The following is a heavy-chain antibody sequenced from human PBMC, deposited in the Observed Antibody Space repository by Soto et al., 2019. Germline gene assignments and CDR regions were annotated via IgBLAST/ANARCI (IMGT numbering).Heavy chain of an antibody. V-gene: IGHV1-69*02. J-gene: IGHJ5*02. CDR3: ARAAPGNSSSWYWFDP. CDR2: IIPILGIA. D-gene: IGHD6-13*01. CDR1: GGTFSSYT. Sequence: QVQLVQSGAEVKKPGSSVKVSCKASGGTFSSYTISWVRQAPGQGLEWMGRIIPILGIANYAQKFQGRVTITADKSTSTAYMELSSLRSEDTAVYYCARAAPGNSSSWYWFDPWGQGTLVTVSS.